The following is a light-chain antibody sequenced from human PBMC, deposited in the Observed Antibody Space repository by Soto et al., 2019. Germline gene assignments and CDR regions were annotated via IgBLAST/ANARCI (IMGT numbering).Light chain of an antibody. V-gene: IGKV3-11*01. CDR3: QQRGNWPST. J-gene: IGKJ2*02. CDR2: DAY. CDR1: QSVDRY. Sequence: EVVLTQSPDTLSLSPGETATLSCRASQSVDRYVAWYQQKVGQAPKLLIYDAYTRGTGVGGRFSGSGSATDFILTISRLAPDDFAFYCCQQRGNWPSTFGRGTKVEMK.